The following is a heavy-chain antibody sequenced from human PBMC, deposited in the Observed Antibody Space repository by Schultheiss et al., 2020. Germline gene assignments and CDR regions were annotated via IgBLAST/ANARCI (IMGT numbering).Heavy chain of an antibody. V-gene: IGHV3-30*03. D-gene: IGHD3-16*01. CDR1: GFSFSSYG. CDR2: ISYDGSNK. J-gene: IGHJ4*02. CDR3: ARDGKVAAIGGYYLDY. Sequence: GESLKISCAASGFSFSSYGMHWVRQAPGKGLEWVAVISYDGSNKYYADSVKGRFTISRDNSKNTLYLQMNSLRAEDTALYYCARDGKVAAIGGYYLDYWGRGTLVTVSS.